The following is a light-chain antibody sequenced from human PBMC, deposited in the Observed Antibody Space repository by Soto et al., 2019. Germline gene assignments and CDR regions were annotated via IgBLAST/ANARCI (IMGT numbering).Light chain of an antibody. Sequence: EIVLTQSPATLSLSPGERATLSCRASQSISSYLAWLQQKPGQAPRILIYDVANRATGIPAWFSGSWSGTDFTLTISCLEPEDFAVYYCQQRSKWPLTFGGGTKVAIK. CDR1: QSISSY. CDR3: QQRSKWPLT. V-gene: IGKV3-11*01. J-gene: IGKJ4*01. CDR2: DVA.